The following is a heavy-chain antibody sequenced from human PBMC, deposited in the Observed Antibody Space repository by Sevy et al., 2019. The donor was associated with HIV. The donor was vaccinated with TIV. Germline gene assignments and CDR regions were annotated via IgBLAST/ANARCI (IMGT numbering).Heavy chain of an antibody. D-gene: IGHD6-6*01. CDR2: ISATGST. CDR3: ARGGAARPDY. V-gene: IGHV3-48*02. J-gene: IGHJ4*02. Sequence: GGSLRLSCEASGFTFRGYGMNWVRQAPGKGLEWVSYISATGSTNYAESVKGRFTISRDNAKNSLSLQMDSLREDDPAVYYCARGGAARPDYWGQGTLVTVSS. CDR1: GFTFRGYG.